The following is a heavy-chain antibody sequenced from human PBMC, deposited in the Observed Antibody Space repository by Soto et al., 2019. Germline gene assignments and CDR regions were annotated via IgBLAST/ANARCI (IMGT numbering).Heavy chain of an antibody. CDR2: IPQDGVDG. CDR1: GFTFSMYS. J-gene: IGHJ6*02. CDR3: ARDHLILPAHDFFYGSDV. D-gene: IGHD2-21*02. Sequence: VGSLRLSCEVSGFTFSMYSMSWVRQSPGKGLEWVAKIPQDGVDGHYADSVKGRFIISRDNDKNSLHLQLNNLRAEDTAVYYCARDHLILPAHDFFYGSDVWGRGATVTVSS. V-gene: IGHV3-7*03.